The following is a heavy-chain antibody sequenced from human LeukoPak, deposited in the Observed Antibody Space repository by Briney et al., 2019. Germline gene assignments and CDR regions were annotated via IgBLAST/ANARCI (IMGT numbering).Heavy chain of an antibody. Sequence: GASVKVSCKASGYTFTSYDINWVRQATGQGLEWMGWMNPNSGNTGYAQKFQGRVTITRNTSISTAYMELSSLRSEDTAVYYCARGGVVGFEYYDFWSGYSRPRVLDYWGQGTLVTVSS. CDR2: MNPNSGNT. CDR3: ARGGVVGFEYYDFWSGYSRPRVLDY. CDR1: GYTFTSYD. V-gene: IGHV1-8*03. D-gene: IGHD3-3*01. J-gene: IGHJ4*02.